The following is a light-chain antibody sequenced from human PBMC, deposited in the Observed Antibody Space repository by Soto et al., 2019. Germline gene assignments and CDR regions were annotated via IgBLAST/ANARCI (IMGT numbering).Light chain of an antibody. CDR1: QTISTW. CDR3: QQYTNYRT. J-gene: IGKJ1*01. V-gene: IGKV1-5*03. CDR2: KAS. Sequence: DIQMTQSPSTLSASVGDRVTITCRASQTISTWLAWYQQKPGKAPKLLIYKASSLQSGVPSRFSGNGSGTEFTLTISSLHPDDFATYYCQQYTNYRTFGQGTKLEIK.